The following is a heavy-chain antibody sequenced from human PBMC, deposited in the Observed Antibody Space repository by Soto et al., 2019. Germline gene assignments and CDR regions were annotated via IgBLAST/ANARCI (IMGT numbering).Heavy chain of an antibody. J-gene: IGHJ5*02. CDR2: IYYSGST. D-gene: IGHD3-9*01. Sequence: QLQLQESGPGLVKPSETLSLTCTVSGGSISSSSYYWGWIRQPPGKGLEWIGSIYYSGSTYYNPSLKSRVTISVDTSKKQFSLKLSSVTAADTSVYYCARQRLNTIFWLNLFDPWGHGTLVTVSS. V-gene: IGHV4-39*01. CDR1: GGSISSSSYY. CDR3: ARQRLNTIFWLNLFDP.